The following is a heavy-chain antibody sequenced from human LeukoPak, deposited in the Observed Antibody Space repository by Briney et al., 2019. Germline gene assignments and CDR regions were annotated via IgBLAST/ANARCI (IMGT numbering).Heavy chain of an antibody. Sequence: SGGSLRLSCAASGFTFSSYAMSWVRQAPGKGLEWVSAISGSGGSTYYADSVKGRFTISRDNSKNTLYLQMNSLRAEDTAVYYCAKDLFAEWELLPGHDAFDIWGQGTMVTVSS. J-gene: IGHJ3*02. D-gene: IGHD1-26*01. V-gene: IGHV3-23*01. CDR1: GFTFSSYA. CDR2: ISGSGGST. CDR3: AKDLFAEWELLPGHDAFDI.